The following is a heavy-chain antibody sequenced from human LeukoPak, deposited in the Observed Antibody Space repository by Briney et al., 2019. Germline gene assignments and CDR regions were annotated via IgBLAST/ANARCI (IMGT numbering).Heavy chain of an antibody. CDR1: GFTFSGYW. J-gene: IGHJ4*02. Sequence: PGGSLRLSCAASGFTFSGYWMSWVRQTPGMGLEWVANINQDGSEIDYVDSVKGRFTISRDNAKNSLYLQMRSLRVDDTAMYYCARDPGFLATGDYWGQETPVTVSS. D-gene: IGHD3-9*01. V-gene: IGHV3-7*01. CDR3: ARDPGFLATGDY. CDR2: INQDGSEI.